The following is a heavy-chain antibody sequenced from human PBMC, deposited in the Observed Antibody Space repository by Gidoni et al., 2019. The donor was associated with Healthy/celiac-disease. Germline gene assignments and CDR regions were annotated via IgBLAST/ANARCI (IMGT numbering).Heavy chain of an antibody. V-gene: IGHV1-3*01. CDR2: INAGNGNT. J-gene: IGHJ4*02. Sequence: QVQLVQSGAEVKKPGASVKVSCKASGYPFPSYAMHWVRQAPGQRLEWMGWINAGNGNTKYSQKFQGRVTITRDTSASTAYMELSSLRSEDTAVYYCARVLGVDGTSSFDYWGQGTLVTVSS. CDR1: GYPFPSYA. D-gene: IGHD2-2*01. CDR3: ARVLGVDGTSSFDY.